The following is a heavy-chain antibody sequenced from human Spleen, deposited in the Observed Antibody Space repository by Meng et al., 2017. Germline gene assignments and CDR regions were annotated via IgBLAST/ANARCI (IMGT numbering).Heavy chain of an antibody. J-gene: IGHJ4*03. CDR3: AKVSAYDSSGYHRVLEY. CDR2: IGSTRKNYVT. CDR1: GVTISGSD. D-gene: IGHD3-22*01. V-gene: IGHV3-73*01. Sequence: GESLKISCVVSGVTISGSDIHWVRQASGKGLEWVGRIGSTRKNYVTAYAASMSGKFTITIDDYKNTAYLQMTSLRAEDTAVYYSAKVSAYDSSGYHRVLEYWGQGTLVTVSS.